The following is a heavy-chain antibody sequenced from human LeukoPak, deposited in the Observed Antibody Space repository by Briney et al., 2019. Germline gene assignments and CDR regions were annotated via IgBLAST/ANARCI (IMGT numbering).Heavy chain of an antibody. Sequence: SQTLSLTRTVSGGSISSYYWSWIRQPPGKGLEWIGYIYYSGSTNYNPSLKSRVTISVDTSKNQFSLKLSSVTAADTAVYYCARDVYYYDSSGYYYYYYGMDVWGQGTTVTVSS. CDR3: ARDVYYYDSSGYYYYYYGMDV. D-gene: IGHD3-22*01. J-gene: IGHJ6*02. CDR1: GGSISSYY. V-gene: IGHV4-59*01. CDR2: IYYSGST.